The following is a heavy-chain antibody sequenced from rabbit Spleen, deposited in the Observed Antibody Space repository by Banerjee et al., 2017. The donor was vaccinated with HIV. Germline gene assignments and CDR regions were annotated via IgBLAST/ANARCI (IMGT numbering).Heavy chain of an antibody. CDR3: ARAANNIGYSSGL. D-gene: IGHD1-1*01. Sequence: QEQLVESGGGLVQPEGSLTLTCKASGFSFSNKVVMCWVRQAPGKGLEWIACINGVTGKAVYASWAKGRFTFSKTSSTTVTLQMTSLTVADTATYWCARAANNIGYSSGLWGQGTLVTVS. CDR1: GFSFSNKVV. V-gene: IGHV1S45*01. J-gene: IGHJ4*01. CDR2: INGVTGKA.